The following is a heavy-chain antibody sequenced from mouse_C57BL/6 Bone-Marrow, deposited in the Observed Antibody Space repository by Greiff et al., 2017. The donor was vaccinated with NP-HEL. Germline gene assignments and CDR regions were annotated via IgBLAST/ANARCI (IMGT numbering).Heavy chain of an antibody. D-gene: IGHD2-2*01. Sequence: QVQLQQPGAELVRPGTSVKLSCTASGYTFTSYWMHWVKQRPGQGLEWIGVIDPSDSYTNYNQKFKGKATLTVDTSSSTAYMQLSSLTSEDSAVYYCARLWLRRGYGGQGTTLTVSS. V-gene: IGHV1-59*01. CDR3: ARLWLRRGY. CDR1: GYTFTSYW. J-gene: IGHJ2*01. CDR2: IDPSDSYT.